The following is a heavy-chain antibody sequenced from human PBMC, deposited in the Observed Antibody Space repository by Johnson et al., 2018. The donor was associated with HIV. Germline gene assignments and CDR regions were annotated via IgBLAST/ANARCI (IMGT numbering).Heavy chain of an antibody. CDR1: GFTFSSYA. CDR2: ISYDGSNK. D-gene: IGHD1-26*01. Sequence: QVQLVESGGGVVQPGRSLRLSCAASGFTFSSYAMHWVRQAPGKGLEWVAVISYDGSNKYYADSVKGRFTISRDNSKNTLYLQMNSLRAEDTAVYYCARRWELLKTTDAFDIWGQGTMVTVSS. J-gene: IGHJ3*02. V-gene: IGHV3-30*04. CDR3: ARRWELLKTTDAFDI.